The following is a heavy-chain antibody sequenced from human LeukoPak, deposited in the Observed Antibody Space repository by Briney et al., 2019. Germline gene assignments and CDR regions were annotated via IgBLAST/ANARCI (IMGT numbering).Heavy chain of an antibody. V-gene: IGHV1-69*13. CDR2: IIPIFGTA. J-gene: IGHJ4*02. D-gene: IGHD2-2*01. Sequence: SVKVSCKASGGTFSSYAISWVRQAPGQGLEWTGGIIPIFGTANYAQKFQGRVTITADESTSTAYMELSSLRSEDTAVYYCASFMTPNRQLLHDYWGQGTLVTVSS. CDR3: ASFMTPNRQLLHDY. CDR1: GGTFSSYA.